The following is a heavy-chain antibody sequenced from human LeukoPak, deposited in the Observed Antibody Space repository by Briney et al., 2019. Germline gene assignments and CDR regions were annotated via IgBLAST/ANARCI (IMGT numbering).Heavy chain of an antibody. J-gene: IGHJ4*02. V-gene: IGHV3-74*01. Sequence: GGSLRLFCAASGFTFSSYWMHWVRQAPGKGLVWVSRINSDGSSTSYADSVKGRFTISRDNDKNTLYLQMNSLRAEDTAVYYCASDGPWGRSFDYWGQGTLVTVSS. D-gene: IGHD3-16*01. CDR2: INSDGSST. CDR3: ASDGPWGRSFDY. CDR1: GFTFSSYW.